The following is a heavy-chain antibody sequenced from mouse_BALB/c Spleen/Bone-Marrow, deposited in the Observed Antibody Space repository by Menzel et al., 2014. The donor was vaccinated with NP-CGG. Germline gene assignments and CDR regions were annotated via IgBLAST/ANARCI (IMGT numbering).Heavy chain of an antibody. CDR1: GYTFTSYT. Sequence: QVQLQQSGAELARPGASVKMSCKASGYTFTSYTMHWVEQRPGQGLEWIGYINPSSGYTNYNQKFKDKATLTADKSSSTAYMQLSSLTPEDSAVYYCARDWTIPFAYWGQGTLVTVSA. CDR3: ARDWTIPFAY. CDR2: INPSSGYT. J-gene: IGHJ3*01. D-gene: IGHD1-1*02. V-gene: IGHV1-4*01.